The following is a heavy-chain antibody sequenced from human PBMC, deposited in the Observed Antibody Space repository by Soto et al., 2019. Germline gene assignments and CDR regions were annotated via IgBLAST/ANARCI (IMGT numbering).Heavy chain of an antibody. Sequence: ASVKVSCKASGYTFTSYGISCVRQAPGQGLEWMGWISAYNGNTNYAQKLQGRVTMTTDTSTSTAYMELRSLRSDDTAVYYCARVSAAGNWFDPWGQGTLVTVSS. J-gene: IGHJ5*02. V-gene: IGHV1-18*01. D-gene: IGHD6-13*01. CDR3: ARVSAAGNWFDP. CDR1: GYTFTSYG. CDR2: ISAYNGNT.